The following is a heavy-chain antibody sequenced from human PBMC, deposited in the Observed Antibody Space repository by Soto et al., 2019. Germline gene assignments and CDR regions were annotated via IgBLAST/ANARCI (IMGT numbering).Heavy chain of an antibody. V-gene: IGHV3-53*01. D-gene: IGHD3-10*01. CDR2: IYSGGST. Sequence: EVQLVESGGGLIQPGGSLRLSCAGSGFTVSSNSMNWVRQAPGKGLELVSVIYSGGSTYYADSVKGRFTIPRDNSKNTLYRQMNGLRAEDTAVYYCARGRFGELTNYFDYWGQGTLVTVSS. J-gene: IGHJ4*02. CDR1: GFTVSSNS. CDR3: ARGRFGELTNYFDY.